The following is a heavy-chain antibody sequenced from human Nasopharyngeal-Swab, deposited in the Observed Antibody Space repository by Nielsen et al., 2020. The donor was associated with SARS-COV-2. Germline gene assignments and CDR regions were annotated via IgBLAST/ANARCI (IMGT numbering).Heavy chain of an antibody. CDR1: EFTFSSYS. V-gene: IGHV3-48*04. Sequence: GESLKISCAAFEFTFSSYSMNWVRQAPGKGLEWISYISTTGFTTFYADSVKGRFTISRDNAKNALYLQMSSLRAEDTAVYYCARLPSAWGRRDFDYWGQGTLVTVSS. D-gene: IGHD6-19*01. CDR2: ISTTGFTT. CDR3: ARLPSAWGRRDFDY. J-gene: IGHJ4*02.